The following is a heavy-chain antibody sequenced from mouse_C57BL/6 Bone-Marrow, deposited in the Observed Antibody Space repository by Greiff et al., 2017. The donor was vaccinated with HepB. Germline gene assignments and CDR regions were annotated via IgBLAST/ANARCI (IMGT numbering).Heavy chain of an antibody. J-gene: IGHJ3*01. CDR3: TTGPNYYGSRGLDRFAY. CDR1: GFNIKDDY. D-gene: IGHD1-1*01. CDR2: IDPENGDT. Sequence: EVQLQQSGAELVRPGASVKLSCTASGFNIKDDYMHWVKQRPEQGLEWIGWIDPENGDTEYASKFQGKATITADTSSNTAYLQLSSLTSEDTAVYYCTTGPNYYGSRGLDRFAYWGQGTLVSVTA. V-gene: IGHV14-4*01.